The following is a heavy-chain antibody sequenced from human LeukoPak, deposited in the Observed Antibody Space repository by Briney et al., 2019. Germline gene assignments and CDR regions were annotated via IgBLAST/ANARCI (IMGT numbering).Heavy chain of an antibody. CDR1: GFTFITYT. CDR3: ARMRGPTTGALDI. D-gene: IGHD1-26*01. CDR2: ISSSSSTK. J-gene: IGHJ3*02. V-gene: IGHV3-48*02. Sequence: PGGSLRLSCVASGFTFITYTMNWVRQAPGKGLEWVSSISSSSSTKYYADSVKGRFTISRDNAKNSLYLQVSSLRDEDTAIYYCARMRGPTTGALDIWGPGTVVAVSS.